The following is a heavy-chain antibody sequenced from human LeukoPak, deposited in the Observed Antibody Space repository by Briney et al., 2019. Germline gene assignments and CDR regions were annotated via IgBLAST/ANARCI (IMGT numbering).Heavy chain of an antibody. Sequence: GGSVRVSSKPSGDTFTIDDINWVRQAPGEGVERMGWMNPNSGNTDYAQKFQGRVTITSTTSISTASMELRSLTSEDTAVYFCARGLVVGYWGQGTLVTVSS. CDR2: MNPNSGNT. D-gene: IGHD2-2*01. CDR3: ARGLVVGY. V-gene: IGHV1-8*01. CDR1: GDTFTIDD. J-gene: IGHJ4*02.